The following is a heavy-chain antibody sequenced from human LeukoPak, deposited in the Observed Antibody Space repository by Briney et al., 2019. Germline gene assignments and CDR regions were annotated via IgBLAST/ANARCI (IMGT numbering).Heavy chain of an antibody. CDR3: ARDRGSQSMDV. CDR1: GFSFSNYW. Sequence: PGGSLRLSCAASGFSFSNYWMSWVRQAPGQGLEWVANIKQDGSEKNYLDSVKGRVTISRDNAKNSLYLQMNSLRVEDTAVYYCARDRGSQSMDVWGQGTTVTVSS. D-gene: IGHD1-26*01. J-gene: IGHJ6*02. V-gene: IGHV3-7*01. CDR2: IKQDGSEK.